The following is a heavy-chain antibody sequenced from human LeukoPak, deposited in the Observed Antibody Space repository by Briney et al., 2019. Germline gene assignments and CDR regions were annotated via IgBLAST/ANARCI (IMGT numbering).Heavy chain of an antibody. D-gene: IGHD3-10*01. V-gene: IGHV4-59*02. CDR2: THYRGDI. J-gene: IGHJ4*02. CDR1: GASVSSDY. CDR3: GRNLGSGSDH. Sequence: SETLSLTCSVSGASVSSDYWNWIRQFPGRGLEWIGYTHYRGDINYNPSLKSRLTMSVDASSNQVSLKLSSVTAADAAVYYCGRNLGSGSDHWGQGTPVTVSS.